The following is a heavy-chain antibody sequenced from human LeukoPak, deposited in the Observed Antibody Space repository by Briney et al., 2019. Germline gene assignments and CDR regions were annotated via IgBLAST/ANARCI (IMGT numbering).Heavy chain of an antibody. D-gene: IGHD3-22*01. Sequence: GGSLRLSCAASGFTFDDFAIHWVRQAPGKGLERVSGISWNSGNVGYADSVKGRFTISRDNAKNSLYLQMNSLRAEDTALYYCAKDMYYYDGSGYLDSWGQGTLVTVSS. CDR2: ISWNSGNV. CDR3: AKDMYYYDGSGYLDS. J-gene: IGHJ4*02. V-gene: IGHV3-9*01. CDR1: GFTFDDFA.